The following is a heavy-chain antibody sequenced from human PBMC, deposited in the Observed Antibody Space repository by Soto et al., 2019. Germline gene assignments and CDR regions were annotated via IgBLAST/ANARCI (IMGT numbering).Heavy chain of an antibody. V-gene: IGHV3-30*18. CDR3: AEEWGARVIDY. J-gene: IGHJ4*02. D-gene: IGHD2-21*01. CDR1: GFTFSSYG. CDR2: ISYDGSNK. Sequence: GGSLRLSCAASGFTFSSYGMHWVRQAPGKGLERVAVISYDGSNKYYADSVKGRFTISRDNSKNTLYLQMNSLRAEDTAVYYWAEEWGARVIDYWGQGTLVTVSS.